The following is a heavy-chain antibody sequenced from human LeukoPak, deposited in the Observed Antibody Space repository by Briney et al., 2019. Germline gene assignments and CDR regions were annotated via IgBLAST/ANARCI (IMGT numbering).Heavy chain of an antibody. CDR3: ARDVYDILTGYQDYYFDY. Sequence: PGGSLRLSCAASGFTFSSYSMNWVRQAPGKGLEWVSSISSSSSYIYYADSVKGRFTISRDNAKNSLYLQMNSLRAEDTAVYYCARDVYDILTGYQDYYFDYWGQGTLVTVSS. D-gene: IGHD3-9*01. CDR1: GFTFSSYS. CDR2: ISSSSSYI. J-gene: IGHJ4*02. V-gene: IGHV3-21*01.